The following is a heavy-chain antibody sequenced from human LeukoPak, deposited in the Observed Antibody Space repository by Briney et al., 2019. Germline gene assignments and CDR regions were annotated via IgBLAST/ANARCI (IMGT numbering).Heavy chain of an antibody. CDR3: ASRGAEPFYYYYGMDV. Sequence: GGSLRLSCAASGFTFSSYAMSWIRQAPGKGLEWVSYISSSGSTIYYADSVKGRFTISRDNAKNSLYLQMNSLRAEDTAVYYCASRGAEPFYYYYGMDVWGQGTTVTVSS. CDR1: GFTFSSYA. CDR2: ISSSGSTI. D-gene: IGHD3-10*01. J-gene: IGHJ6*02. V-gene: IGHV3-11*01.